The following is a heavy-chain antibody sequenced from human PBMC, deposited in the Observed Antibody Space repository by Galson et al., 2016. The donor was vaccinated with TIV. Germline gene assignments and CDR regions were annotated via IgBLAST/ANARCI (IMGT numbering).Heavy chain of an antibody. V-gene: IGHV1-18*01. Sequence: SVKVSCKASDYSFTTYGFGWVRQAPGQGLEWMGWISGYNGNTNYAQKFEGRVTMTRDTSISTVFMELSSLIYDDTAVFYCARERHMDYWGQGTLVTVSS. J-gene: IGHJ4*02. CDR2: ISGYNGNT. CDR3: ARERHMDY. CDR1: DYSFTTYG.